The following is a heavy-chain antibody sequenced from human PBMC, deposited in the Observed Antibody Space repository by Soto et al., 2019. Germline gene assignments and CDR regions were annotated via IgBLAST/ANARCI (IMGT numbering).Heavy chain of an antibody. CDR3: ARSWPYYYDSSGYYALDY. Sequence: PSETLSLTCTVSGGSISSSSYYWGWIRQPPGKGLEWIGSIYYSGSTYYNPFLKSRVTISVDTSKNQFSLKLSSVTAADTAVYYCARSWPYYYDSSGYYALDYWGQGTLVTVS. J-gene: IGHJ4*02. CDR2: IYYSGST. V-gene: IGHV4-39*01. CDR1: GGSISSSSYY. D-gene: IGHD3-22*01.